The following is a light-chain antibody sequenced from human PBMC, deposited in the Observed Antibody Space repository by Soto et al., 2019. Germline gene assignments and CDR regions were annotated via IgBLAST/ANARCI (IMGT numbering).Light chain of an antibody. V-gene: IGLV1-47*01. CDR3: AAWDDSLINYV. J-gene: IGLJ1*01. CDR2: RNN. Sequence: QSVLTQPPSASGTPGQMVTISCSGSSSNIGSNYVYWYQQLPGTAPKLLIYRNNQRPSGVPDRFSGSKSGTSASLAISGLRSEDEADYYCAAWDDSLINYVFGTGTKLTVL. CDR1: SSNIGSNY.